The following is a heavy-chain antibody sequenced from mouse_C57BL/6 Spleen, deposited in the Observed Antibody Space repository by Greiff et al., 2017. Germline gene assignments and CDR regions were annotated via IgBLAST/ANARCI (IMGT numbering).Heavy chain of an antibody. D-gene: IGHD1-1*01. Sequence: VQLQQSGPELVKPGASVTMSCKASGYTFTDYNMHWVKQSHGKSLEWIGYMNPNNGGTSYNQKFKGKATLTVNKSSSTAYMELRSLTSEDSAVYYGARAYGSSPDWYFDVWGTGTTVTVSS. V-gene: IGHV1-22*01. J-gene: IGHJ1*03. CDR2: MNPNNGGT. CDR3: ARAYGSSPDWYFDV. CDR1: GYTFTDYN.